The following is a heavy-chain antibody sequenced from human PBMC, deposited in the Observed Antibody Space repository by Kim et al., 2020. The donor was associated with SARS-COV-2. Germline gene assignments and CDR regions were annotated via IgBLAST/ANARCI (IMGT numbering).Heavy chain of an antibody. CDR2: IYSGGST. J-gene: IGHJ3*02. V-gene: IGHV3-53*04. CDR3: ARDQYYYDSSGYYYDAFDI. CDR1: GFTVSSNY. D-gene: IGHD3-22*01. Sequence: GGSLRLSCAASGFTVSSNYMSWVRQAPGKGLEWVSVIYSGGSTYYADSVKGRFTISRHNSKNTLYLQMNSLRAEDTAVYYCARDQYYYDSSGYYYDAFDIWGQGTMVTVSS.